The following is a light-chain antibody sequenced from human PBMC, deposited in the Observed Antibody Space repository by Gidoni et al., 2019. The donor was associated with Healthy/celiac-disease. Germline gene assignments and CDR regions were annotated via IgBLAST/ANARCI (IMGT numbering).Light chain of an antibody. CDR1: QDVSSSY. J-gene: IGKJ1*01. V-gene: IGKV3-20*01. CDR2: GAS. Sequence: EIVLTQSPGPLPLSPGERATLSCRASQDVSSSYLAWYQQKPGQAPRLLIYGASSRATGIPDRFSGSGSGTDFTLTISRLEPEDFAVYYCQQYGSSPKTFGQGTKVEIK. CDR3: QQYGSSPKT.